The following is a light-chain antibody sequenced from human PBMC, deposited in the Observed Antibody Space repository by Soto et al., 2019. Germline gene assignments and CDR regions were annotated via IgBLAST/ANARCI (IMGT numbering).Light chain of an antibody. CDR2: DVS. Sequence: LTQXSSLSGSPGQSITISYTGTSIDVGAYNYASWYQQYPGEAPKVIIYDVSHRPAGVSNRFSGSKSGNTASLTISGLQTQDEADYYCSSYTSDTTYVFGTGTKVTVL. CDR1: SIDVGAYNY. V-gene: IGLV2-14*01. J-gene: IGLJ1*01. CDR3: SSYTSDTTYV.